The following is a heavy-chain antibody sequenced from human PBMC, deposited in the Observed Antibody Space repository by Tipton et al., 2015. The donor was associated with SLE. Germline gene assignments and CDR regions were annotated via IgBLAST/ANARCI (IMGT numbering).Heavy chain of an antibody. V-gene: IGHV3-23*01. CDR3: AKLDSSGYYLDY. CDR2: ISGSGGST. D-gene: IGHD3-22*01. CDR1: GFTFDDYA. Sequence: SLRLSCAASGFTFDDYAMSWVRQAPGKGLEWVSAISGSGGSTYYADSVKGRFTISRDNSKNTLYLQMSSLRAEDTAVYYCAKLDSSGYYLDYWGQGTLVTVSS. J-gene: IGHJ4*02.